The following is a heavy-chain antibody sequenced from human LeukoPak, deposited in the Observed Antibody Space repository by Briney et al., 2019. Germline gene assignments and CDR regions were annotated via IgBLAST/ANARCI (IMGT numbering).Heavy chain of an antibody. J-gene: IGHJ4*02. CDR2: ISSSSSYI. D-gene: IGHD3-9*01. V-gene: IGHV3-21*01. CDR1: GFSFSIYS. CDR3: ARDDTYYDILTGYYPHYFDY. Sequence: PGGSLRLSCGAPGFSFSIYSMNWVRQAPGKGLEWVSSISSSSSYIYYADSVKGRFTFSRDNAKNSLYLQMNSLRAEDTAVYYCARDDTYYDILTGYYPHYFDYWGQGTLVTVSS.